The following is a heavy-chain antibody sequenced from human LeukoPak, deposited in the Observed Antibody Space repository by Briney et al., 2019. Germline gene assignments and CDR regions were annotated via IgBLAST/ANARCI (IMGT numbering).Heavy chain of an antibody. J-gene: IGHJ4*02. CDR2: LRFDGSSK. CDR1: GFTFSSYG. CDR3: AKTGERGEYYLDY. V-gene: IGHV3-30*02. Sequence: GGSLRLSCAASGFTFSSYGLHWVRQAPGKGLEWVAFLRFDGSSKYYVDSVKGRFTVSRDNPKNTLYLQMNSLRTEDTAVYFCAKTGERGEYYLDYWGQGTLVTVSS. D-gene: IGHD3-16*01.